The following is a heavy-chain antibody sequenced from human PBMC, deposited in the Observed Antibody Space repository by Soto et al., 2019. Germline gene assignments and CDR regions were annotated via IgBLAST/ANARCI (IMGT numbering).Heavy chain of an antibody. Sequence: ASVKVSCKVSGYPFTTYYIHWVRQAPGQGLEWMGWIDPRSGGTVYEQKCQGRVTMTRDMSISTVYMDLSGLTSDDTALYYCATDDYGIFPYWGQGSLVTVSS. J-gene: IGHJ4*02. V-gene: IGHV1-2*02. CDR2: IDPRSGGT. D-gene: IGHD3-10*01. CDR1: GYPFTTYY. CDR3: ATDDYGIFPY.